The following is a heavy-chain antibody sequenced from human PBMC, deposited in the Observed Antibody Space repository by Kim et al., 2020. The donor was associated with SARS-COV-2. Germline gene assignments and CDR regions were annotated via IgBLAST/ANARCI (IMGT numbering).Heavy chain of an antibody. V-gene: IGHV3-13*05. CDR1: GFTFSSYA. CDR2: IGTAGDP. Sequence: GGSLRLSCAASGFTFSSYAMHWVRQATGKGLEWVSAIGTAGDPYYPGSVKGRFTISRENAKNSLYLQMNSRRAGDTAVYYCARARLHDDILTGYYNGVYYYGMDVWGQGTTVTVSS. J-gene: IGHJ6*02. D-gene: IGHD3-9*01. CDR3: ARARLHDDILTGYYNGVYYYGMDV.